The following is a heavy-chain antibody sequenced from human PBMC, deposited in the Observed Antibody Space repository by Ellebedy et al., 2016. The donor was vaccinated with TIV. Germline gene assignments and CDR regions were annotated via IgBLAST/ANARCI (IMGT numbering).Heavy chain of an antibody. J-gene: IGHJ4*02. D-gene: IGHD2-15*01. CDR3: ARDGDIVAGVDGAPFDY. CDR1: GYSFTGYY. CDR2: VNPDDHTT. Sequence: ASVQVSCXASGYSFTGYYIHWVRQAPGQGLEWMGIVNPDDHTTSYAQKLQGRVTMTSDTSTNTVYMELSSLRSEDTAVYYCARDGDIVAGVDGAPFDYWGQGTLVTVSS. V-gene: IGHV1-46*04.